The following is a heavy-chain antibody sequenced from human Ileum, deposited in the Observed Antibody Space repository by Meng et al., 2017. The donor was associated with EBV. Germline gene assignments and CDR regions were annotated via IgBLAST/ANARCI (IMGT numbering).Heavy chain of an antibody. V-gene: IGHV4-4*02. Sequence: VSVQGSGPRLVKPSGTVSLTCAVSGGSIISSKWWSWVRQSPGTGLEWIGEIYHHGTTNYNPSLKSRVTISVDTSKNKFFLNLTSLTAADTAVYYCARLDSSGYYFGGWFDPWGQGILVTVSS. J-gene: IGHJ5*02. CDR1: GGSIISSKW. D-gene: IGHD3-22*01. CDR2: IYHHGTT. CDR3: ARLDSSGYYFGGWFDP.